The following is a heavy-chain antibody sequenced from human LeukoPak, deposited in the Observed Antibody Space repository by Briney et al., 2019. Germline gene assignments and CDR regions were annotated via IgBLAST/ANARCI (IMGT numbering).Heavy chain of an antibody. D-gene: IGHD6-25*01. V-gene: IGHV4-4*08. Sequence: PSETLSLTCTVSGGSVNGYYWSWIRQPPGKGLEWIAYMHNNGSTKYNPSLKSRVTISLETSKNQVSLNLSSVTAADTAVYYCVRDAAIAVWGQGTLVTVSS. CDR1: GGSVNGYY. CDR2: MHNNGST. J-gene: IGHJ4*02. CDR3: VRDAAIAV.